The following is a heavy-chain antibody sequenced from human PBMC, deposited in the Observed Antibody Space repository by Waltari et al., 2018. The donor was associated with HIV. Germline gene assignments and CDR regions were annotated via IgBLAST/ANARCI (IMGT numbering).Heavy chain of an antibody. CDR3: ARLDFWLKYNFVY. CDR2: ISGGGHAP. CDR1: GFPFSHFA. D-gene: IGHD1-1*01. Sequence: EVQLLESGGVLVQPGGSLRLACAASGFPFSHFAMGWVRQAPGKGREWVSGISGGGHAPFYADSVKGRFTISRDNSKNTLYLQMHSLRAEDTAVYYCARLDFWLKYNFVYWGQGTLVTVSS. V-gene: IGHV3-23*01. J-gene: IGHJ4*02.